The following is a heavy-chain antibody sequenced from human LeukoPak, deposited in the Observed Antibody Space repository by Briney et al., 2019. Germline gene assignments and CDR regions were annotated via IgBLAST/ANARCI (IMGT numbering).Heavy chain of an antibody. Sequence: SETLSLTCTVSGGSISSYYWSWIRQPPGKGLEWIGYIYYSGSTNYNPSLKSRVTISVDTSKNQFSLKLSSVTAADTAVYYCARDHDYYDSSAYAFDIWGQGTMVTVSS. CDR2: IYYSGST. J-gene: IGHJ3*02. CDR3: ARDHDYYDSSAYAFDI. V-gene: IGHV4-59*01. CDR1: GGSISSYY. D-gene: IGHD3-22*01.